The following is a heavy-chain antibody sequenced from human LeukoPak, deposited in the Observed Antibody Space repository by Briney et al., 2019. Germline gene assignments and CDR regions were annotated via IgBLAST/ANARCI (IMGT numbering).Heavy chain of an antibody. J-gene: IGHJ6*02. Sequence: GGSLRLSCAASGFTFSSYSMTWVRQAPGKGLEWVSVISGSGGSTYYGDSVKGRFTISRDNSKSTLYLQMNSLRAEDTAVYYCGRYYVMDVWGQGTSVTVSS. V-gene: IGHV3-23*01. CDR3: GRYYVMDV. CDR1: GFTFSSYS. CDR2: ISGSGGST.